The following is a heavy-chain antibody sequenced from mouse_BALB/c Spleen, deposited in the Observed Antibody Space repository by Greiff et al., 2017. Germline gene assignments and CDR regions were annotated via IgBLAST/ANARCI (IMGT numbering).Heavy chain of an antibody. CDR1: GFTFSSFG. CDR3: ARGRSYYFDY. V-gene: IGHV5-17*02. J-gene: IGHJ2*01. Sequence: EVKLVESGGGLVQPGGSRKLSCAASGFTFSSFGMHWVRQAPEKGLEWVAYISSGSSTIYYADTVKGRFTISRDNPKNTLFLQMTSLRSEDTAMYYCARGRSYYFDYWGQGTTLTVSS. CDR2: ISSGSSTI.